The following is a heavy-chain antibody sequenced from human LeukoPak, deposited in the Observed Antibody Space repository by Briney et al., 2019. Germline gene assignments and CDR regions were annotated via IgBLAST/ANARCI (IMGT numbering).Heavy chain of an antibody. CDR1: GFTFSGYS. Sequence: PGGSLRLSCAASGFTFSGYSMNWVRQAPGKGLEWVSYISSSSSTTYYADSVKGRFTISRDNAKNSLYLQMNSLRAEDTAVYYCARYATVAAHRDFDYWGQGTLVTVSS. V-gene: IGHV3-48*01. CDR2: ISSSSSTT. CDR3: ARYATVAAHRDFDY. D-gene: IGHD6-19*01. J-gene: IGHJ4*02.